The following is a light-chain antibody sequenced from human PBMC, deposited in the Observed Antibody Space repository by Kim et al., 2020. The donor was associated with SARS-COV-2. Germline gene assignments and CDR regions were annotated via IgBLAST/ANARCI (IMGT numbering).Light chain of an antibody. CDR3: QQYGSSPLT. CDR1: HSVSTCF. Sequence: PPAASAPLSCMPRHSVSTCFLAWYQQPPGQAPRLLIYAASSRATGIPDWFSGSASGADFPFSISRLPPDDFAVYYCQQYGSSPLTFGGGTKVDIK. CDR2: AAS. V-gene: IGKV3-20*01. J-gene: IGKJ4*01.